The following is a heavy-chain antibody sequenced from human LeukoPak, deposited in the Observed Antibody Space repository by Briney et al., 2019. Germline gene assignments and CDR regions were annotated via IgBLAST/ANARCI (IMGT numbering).Heavy chain of an antibody. Sequence: ASVKVSCKTSGYSFNDYYLHWVRQAPGQGLEWMGWINPNSGRTDYAPKFQGRVTLTTDTSITTAYMELSSLISVDTALYYCARDPSDVLTGYYHFWGQGTLVTVSS. J-gene: IGHJ4*02. CDR1: GYSFNDYY. CDR3: ARDPSDVLTGYYHF. V-gene: IGHV1-2*02. D-gene: IGHD3-9*01. CDR2: INPNSGRT.